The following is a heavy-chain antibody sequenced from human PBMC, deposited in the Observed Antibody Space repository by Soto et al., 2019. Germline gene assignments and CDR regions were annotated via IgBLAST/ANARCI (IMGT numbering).Heavy chain of an antibody. J-gene: IGHJ6*03. Sequence: GGSLRLSCAASGFTFSSYDMHWVRQATGKGLEWVSAIGTAGDTYYPGSVKGRFTISRENAKNSLYLQMNSLRAEDTAVYYCARDLWSGYYYYFMDVWGKGTTVTVSS. D-gene: IGHD3-3*01. CDR1: GFTFSSYD. CDR3: ARDLWSGYYYYFMDV. V-gene: IGHV3-13*01. CDR2: IGTAGDT.